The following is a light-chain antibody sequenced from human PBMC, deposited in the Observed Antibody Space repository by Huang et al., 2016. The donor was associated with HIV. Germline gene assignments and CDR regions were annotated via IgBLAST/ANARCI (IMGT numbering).Light chain of an antibody. CDR1: QTVLYSLNKKNY. V-gene: IGKV4-1*01. CDR3: LQYYSVPQT. Sequence: DIVMTQSPDSLAVSPGERATINCKSSQTVLYSLNKKNYLAWFQHKPGRPPKLLIYLATTRESGVPDRFSGSGSGTDFTLTINNLQAEDVAVYFCLQYYSVPQTFGHGTKVEIK. CDR2: LAT. J-gene: IGKJ1*01.